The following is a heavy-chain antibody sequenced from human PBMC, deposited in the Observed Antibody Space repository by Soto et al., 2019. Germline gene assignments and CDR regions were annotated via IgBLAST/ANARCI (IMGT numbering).Heavy chain of an antibody. CDR3: AKDGTYSSSWPYYFDH. CDR2: ISGSGDHT. V-gene: IGHV3-23*01. J-gene: IGHJ4*02. Sequence: EVQLLESGGGLVQPGGSMRLSCAASGFTFSTYTMTWLRQAPGKGLEWVSSISGSGDHTYYADSVKGRLIVSRDNSKSTLYLQMNNLRAEDTALYYCAKDGTYSSSWPYYFDHWGQGTLVTVSS. D-gene: IGHD6-13*01. CDR1: GFTFSTYT.